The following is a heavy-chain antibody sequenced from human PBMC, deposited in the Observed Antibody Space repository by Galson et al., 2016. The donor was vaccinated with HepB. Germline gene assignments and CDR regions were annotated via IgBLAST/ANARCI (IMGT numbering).Heavy chain of an antibody. CDR2: ISASGSDT. V-gene: IGHV3-23*01. CDR1: GFPFSNYD. Sequence: SLRLSCAASGFPFSNYDMRWVRQTPEKGLEWVSGISASGSDTYYTHSVRGRFTISRDNSKNTLFLQTNSLTAEDTAVYYCAKSSVLVATRLLYFDVWGRGTRVTVSS. CDR3: AKSSVLVATRLLYFDV. D-gene: IGHD2-8*02. J-gene: IGHJ2*01.